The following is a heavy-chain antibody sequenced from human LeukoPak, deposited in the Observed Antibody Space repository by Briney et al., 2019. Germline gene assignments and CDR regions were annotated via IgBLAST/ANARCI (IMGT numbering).Heavy chain of an antibody. J-gene: IGHJ4*02. CDR3: ARHPSGNTAMAPS. CDR1: GYSFTSYW. D-gene: IGHD5-18*01. Sequence: GESLKISCKGSGYSFTSYWIGWVRQMPGKGLEWMGIIYPGDSDTRYSPSFQGQVTISADKSISTAYLQWSSLTASDTAMYYCARHPSGNTAMAPSWGQGTLVTVSS. CDR2: IYPGDSDT. V-gene: IGHV5-51*01.